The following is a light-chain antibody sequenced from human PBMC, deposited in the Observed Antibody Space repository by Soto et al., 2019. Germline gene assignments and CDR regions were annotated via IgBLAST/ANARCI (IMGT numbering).Light chain of an antibody. Sequence: DIQMTQSPSSLSAYVGDRVTITCRASQSISSNLNWYLQKPGKAPKLLVYLASSLQSGVPSRFSGSGSGTEFTLTISSLQPEDFATYYCQQLKSYPQTFGQGTKVDIK. J-gene: IGKJ1*01. V-gene: IGKV1-39*01. CDR1: QSISSN. CDR3: QQLKSYPQT. CDR2: LAS.